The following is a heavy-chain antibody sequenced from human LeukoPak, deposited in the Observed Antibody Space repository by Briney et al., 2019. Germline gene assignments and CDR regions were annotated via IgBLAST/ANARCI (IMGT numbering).Heavy chain of an antibody. Sequence: PGGSLRLSCAVSGFTFSRHWMSWVRQAPGKGLEWLANIKQDGSERYYVDSVGGRFTISRDNAKNSLYLQMNSLRAEDTAVYYCARSYYGSGTSYGMDVWGQGTTVTVSS. V-gene: IGHV3-7*01. CDR2: IKQDGSER. D-gene: IGHD3-10*01. CDR1: GFTFSRHW. CDR3: ARSYYGSGTSYGMDV. J-gene: IGHJ6*02.